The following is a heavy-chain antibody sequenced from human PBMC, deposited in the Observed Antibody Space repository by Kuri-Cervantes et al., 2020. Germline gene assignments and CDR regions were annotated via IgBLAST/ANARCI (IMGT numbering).Heavy chain of an antibody. CDR3: ARGYSGYDYYYYYMDV. V-gene: IGHV1-24*01. CDR2: FDPKDGET. D-gene: IGHD5-12*01. CDR1: GYTLTELS. Sequence: ASVKVSCKVSGYTLTELSMHWVRQAPGKGLEWMGGFDPKDGETLYAQKFQGRVTMTRDTSISTAYMELSRLRSDDTAVYYCARGYSGYDYYYYYMDVWGKGTTVTVSS. J-gene: IGHJ6*03.